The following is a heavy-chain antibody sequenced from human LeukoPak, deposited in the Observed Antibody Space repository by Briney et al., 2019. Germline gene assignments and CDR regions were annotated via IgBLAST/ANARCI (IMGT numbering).Heavy chain of an antibody. Sequence: SETLSLTCTVSGGSISGYYWSWIRQPAGKGLEWIGRIYSSGTFNYNPSLKSRVTMSVDTSKNQFSLKLSSVTAADTAVYYCARDRGTWNDDGFDYWGQGTLVTVSS. CDR3: ARDRGTWNDDGFDY. CDR1: GGSISGYY. J-gene: IGHJ4*02. CDR2: IYSSGTF. V-gene: IGHV4-4*07. D-gene: IGHD1-1*01.